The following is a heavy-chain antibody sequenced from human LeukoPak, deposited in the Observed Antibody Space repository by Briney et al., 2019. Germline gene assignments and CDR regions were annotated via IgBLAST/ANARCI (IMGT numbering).Heavy chain of an antibody. D-gene: IGHD3-3*01. CDR2: ITWDGGNI. CDR3: AKGYTFHGVAHDSGYFDY. CDR1: GFTFCDYT. V-gene: IGHV3-9*03. J-gene: IGHJ4*02. Sequence: GRSLRLSCVTSGFTFCDYTMHWVRQVPGKGLEWLSGITWDGGNIAYADSVKGRFTISRDNAKSSLYLQMNSLRNEDMAFYFCAKGYTFHGVAHDSGYFDYWGQGTLVTVSS.